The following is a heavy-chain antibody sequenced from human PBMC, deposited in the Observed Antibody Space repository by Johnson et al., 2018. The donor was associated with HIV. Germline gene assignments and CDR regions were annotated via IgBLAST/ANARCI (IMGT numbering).Heavy chain of an antibody. V-gene: IGHV3-73*01. Sequence: ASGFTFSGSAMHWVRQASGKGLEWVGRVRSKANNYGTAYAASVKGRFIISRDDSRNTAYLQMSRLKSEDTAVYYFSHDSSGYHDAFDIWGQGTMVTVSS. J-gene: IGHJ3*02. CDR3: SHDSSGYHDAFDI. CDR1: GFTFSGSA. D-gene: IGHD3-22*01. CDR2: VRSKANNYGT.